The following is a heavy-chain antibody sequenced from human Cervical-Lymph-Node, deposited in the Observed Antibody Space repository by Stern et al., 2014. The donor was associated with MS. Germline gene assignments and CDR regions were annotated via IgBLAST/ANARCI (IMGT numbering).Heavy chain of an antibody. V-gene: IGHV5-51*01. CDR2: IYPDDSDT. Sequence: EEQLVESGAEVKKPGESLTISCKGFGYSFNIYWIALVRQRPGKGLEWMGIIYPDDSDTGYSPSFQGQVTFSVDKSISTAYLQWSSLKPSDTATYFCARRGMDVWGQGTSVTVSS. J-gene: IGHJ6*02. CDR3: ARRGMDV. CDR1: GYSFNIYW.